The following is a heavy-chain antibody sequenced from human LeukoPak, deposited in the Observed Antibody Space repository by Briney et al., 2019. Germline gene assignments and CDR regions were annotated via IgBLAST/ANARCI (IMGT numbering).Heavy chain of an antibody. CDR2: IWYDGSNK. CDR3: ARDREARFFDY. V-gene: IGHV3-33*08. Sequence: GGSLRLSCAASGFTFSSYAMHWVRQAPGKGLEWVAVIWYDGSNKYYADSVKGRFTISRDNSKNTLYLQMNSLRAEDTAVYYCARDREARFFDYWGQGTLVTVSS. D-gene: IGHD1-26*01. J-gene: IGHJ4*02. CDR1: GFTFSSYA.